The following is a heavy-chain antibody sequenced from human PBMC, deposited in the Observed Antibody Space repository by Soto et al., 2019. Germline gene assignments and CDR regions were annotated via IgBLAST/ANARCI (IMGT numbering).Heavy chain of an antibody. CDR2: IYYSGST. J-gene: IGHJ4*02. Sequence: PSETLSLTCTVSGGSISSYYWSWIRQPPGKGLEWIGYIYYSGSTNYNPSLKSRVTISVDTSKNQFSLKLSSVTAADTAVYYCARQVQSIPDYWGQGTLVTVSS. CDR1: GGSISSYY. CDR3: ARQVQSIPDY. V-gene: IGHV4-59*08. D-gene: IGHD1-1*01.